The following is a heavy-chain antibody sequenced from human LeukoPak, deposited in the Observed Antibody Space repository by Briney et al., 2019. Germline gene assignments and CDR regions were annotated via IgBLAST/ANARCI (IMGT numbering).Heavy chain of an antibody. CDR1: GFTFSSYG. J-gene: IGHJ5*02. CDR3: AKESTMGWFDP. CDR2: ISYDGSNK. V-gene: IGHV3-30*18. Sequence: GGSLRLSCAASGFTFSSYGMHWVRQAPGKGLEWVAVISYDGSNKYYADSVKGRFTISRDNSKNTLYLQMNSLRAEDTAVYYCAKESTMGWFDPWGQGTLVTVSS. D-gene: IGHD3-10*01.